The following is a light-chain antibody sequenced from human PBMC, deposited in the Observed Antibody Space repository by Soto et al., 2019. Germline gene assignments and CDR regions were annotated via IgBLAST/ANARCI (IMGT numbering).Light chain of an antibody. Sequence: DIQLTQSPSSLSASVVDSVTMICRAIRSISSFLDWYQQKPGQAPKLLIYAASTLQSGVPSRFSGSGSGTDFTLTISSLQPEDFATYYCQQSYSMPGTFGQGTKVDIK. CDR3: QQSYSMPGT. CDR2: AAS. CDR1: RSISSF. J-gene: IGKJ1*01. V-gene: IGKV1-39*01.